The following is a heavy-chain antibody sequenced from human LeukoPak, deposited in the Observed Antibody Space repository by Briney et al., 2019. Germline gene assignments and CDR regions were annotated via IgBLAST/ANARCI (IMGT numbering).Heavy chain of an antibody. CDR3: AKDIPGYSSSPSDDAFDI. D-gene: IGHD6-13*01. V-gene: IGHV3-7*01. Sequence: PGGSLRLSCATSGFTLGDHWMTWVRQAPGKGLEWVANVRTDRREKYYVDSVKGRFTISRDNSKNTLYLQMNSLRAEDTAVYYCAKDIPGYSSSPSDDAFDIWGQGTMVTVSS. CDR2: VRTDRREK. CDR1: GFTLGDHW. J-gene: IGHJ3*02.